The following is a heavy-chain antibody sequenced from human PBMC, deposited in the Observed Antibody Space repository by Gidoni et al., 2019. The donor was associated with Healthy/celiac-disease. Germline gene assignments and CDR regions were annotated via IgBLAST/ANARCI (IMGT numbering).Heavy chain of an antibody. V-gene: IGHV3-23*01. CDR3: AKGRCGGNLQSFDY. CDR1: GFPFSSYA. D-gene: IGHD2-21*02. Sequence: EVQLLESGGGLVQPAGSLRLSCAASGFPFSSYAMGWVGQAPGQGLGWVAAISGSGGSKYYADTVKGRFTISRDNSKNTLYMQMNSLRAEDTAVYYCAKGRCGGNLQSFDYWGQGTLVTVSS. CDR2: ISGSGGSK. J-gene: IGHJ4*02.